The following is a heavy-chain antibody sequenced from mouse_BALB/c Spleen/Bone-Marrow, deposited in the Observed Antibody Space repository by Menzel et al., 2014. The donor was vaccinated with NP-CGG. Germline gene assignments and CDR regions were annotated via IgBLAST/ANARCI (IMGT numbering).Heavy chain of an antibody. V-gene: IGHV5-17*02. Sequence: EVQVVESGGGLVQPGGSRKLSCAASGFTFSNFGMHWVRQSPEKGLEWVAYISGGSSAINYADTVKGRFTISRDNPKNTLFLQMASLRSEGTAMYYCARYGYYDAMDYWGQGTSVTVSS. D-gene: IGHD2-2*01. J-gene: IGHJ4*01. CDR2: ISGGSSAI. CDR3: ARYGYYDAMDY. CDR1: GFTFSNFG.